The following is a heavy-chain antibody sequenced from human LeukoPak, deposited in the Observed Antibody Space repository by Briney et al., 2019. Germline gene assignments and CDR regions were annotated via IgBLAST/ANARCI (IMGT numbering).Heavy chain of an antibody. V-gene: IGHV4-39*01. CDR1: GGSISSSSYS. CDR3: ASYGDYSFDY. Sequence: SETLSLTCTVSGGSISSSSYSWGWIRQPPGKGLEWIGSIYYSGSTYYNPSLKSRVTISVDTSKNQFSLKLSSVTAADTAVYYCASYGDYSFDYWGQGTLVTVSS. D-gene: IGHD4-17*01. CDR2: IYYSGST. J-gene: IGHJ4*02.